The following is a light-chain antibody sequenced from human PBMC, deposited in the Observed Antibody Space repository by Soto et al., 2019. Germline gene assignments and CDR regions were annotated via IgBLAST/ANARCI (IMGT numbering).Light chain of an antibody. J-gene: IGKJ2*01. V-gene: IGKV2-30*02. Sequence: DVVMTQSPLSLPVTLGQSASISCRSSQGLVHSDGDTYLSWFQQRPGQPPRRLIYKVSYRDSGVPDRFSGSRSGTAFTLKINRVEAEDVGMYYCMQSPHSPPGTFGQGTKLEIK. CDR2: KVS. CDR1: QGLVHSDGDTY. CDR3: MQSPHSPPGT.